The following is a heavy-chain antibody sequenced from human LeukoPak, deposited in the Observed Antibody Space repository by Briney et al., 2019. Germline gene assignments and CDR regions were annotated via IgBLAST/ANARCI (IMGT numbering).Heavy chain of an antibody. V-gene: IGHV5-51*01. CDR3: ARYMGSIYRWAQDGFDY. D-gene: IGHD2-2*01. CDR1: GYSFTSYW. Sequence: GESLKISCKGSGYSFTSYWIGWVRQMPGKGLEWMGIIYPGDSDTRYSPSFQGQVTISADKSISTAYLQWSSLKASDSAVYYCARYMGSIYRWAQDGFDYWGRGTLVTVSS. CDR2: IYPGDSDT. J-gene: IGHJ4*02.